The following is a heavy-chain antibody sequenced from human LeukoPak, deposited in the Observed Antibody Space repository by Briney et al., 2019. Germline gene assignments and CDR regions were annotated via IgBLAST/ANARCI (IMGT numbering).Heavy chain of an antibody. J-gene: IGHJ4*02. CDR3: ARDYQLFHRPFDY. D-gene: IGHD2-2*01. Sequence: SETLSLTCTVSGVSVSSYYRSWIRQPAGKGLEWIGHIYTSGSTNYNPSLKSRVTMSVDTSKNQFSLKLSSVTAADTAVYYCARDYQLFHRPFDYWGQGTLVTVSS. CDR2: IYTSGST. V-gene: IGHV4-4*07. CDR1: GVSVSSYY.